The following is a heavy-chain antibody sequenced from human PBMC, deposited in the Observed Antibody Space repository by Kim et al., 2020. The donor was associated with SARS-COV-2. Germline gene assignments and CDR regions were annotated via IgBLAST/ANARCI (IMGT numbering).Heavy chain of an antibody. Sequence: ASVKVSCKASGYTFTSYYMHWVRQAPGQGLEWVGIINPSGGRTSYAQKFQGRVTMTRDTSTSTVYMELSSLRSEDTAVYYCARTVTTTIYYYYGMDVWGQGTTVTVSS. D-gene: IGHD4-17*01. CDR1: GYTFTSYY. CDR3: ARTVTTTIYYYYGMDV. J-gene: IGHJ6*02. CDR2: INPSGGRT. V-gene: IGHV1-46*01.